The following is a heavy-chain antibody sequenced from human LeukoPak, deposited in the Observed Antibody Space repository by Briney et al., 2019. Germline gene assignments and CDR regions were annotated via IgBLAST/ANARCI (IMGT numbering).Heavy chain of an antibody. CDR1: GGTFSSYA. CDR3: ARALGSGSYYKGTHFDY. D-gene: IGHD3-10*01. V-gene: IGHV1-69*13. J-gene: IGHJ4*02. CDR2: IIPIFGTA. Sequence: ASVKVSCKASGGTFSSYAISWVRQAPGQGLEWMGGIIPIFGTANYAQKFQGRVTITADESTSTAYMELSSLRSEDTAVYYCARALGSGSYYKGTHFDYWGQGTLVTVSS.